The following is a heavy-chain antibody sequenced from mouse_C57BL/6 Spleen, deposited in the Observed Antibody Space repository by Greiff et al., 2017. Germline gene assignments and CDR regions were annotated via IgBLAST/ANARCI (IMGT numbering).Heavy chain of an antibody. CDR1: GFTFSSYT. J-gene: IGHJ2*01. CDR2: ISGGGGNT. Sequence: EVKLVESGGGLVKPGGSLKLSCAASGFTFSSYTMSWVRQTPEKRLEWVATISGGGGNTYYPDSVKGRFTISRENAKNTLYLQMSSLRSEDTALYYCARHEGDYYFDYWGQGTTLTVSS. CDR3: ARHEGDYYFDY. V-gene: IGHV5-9*01.